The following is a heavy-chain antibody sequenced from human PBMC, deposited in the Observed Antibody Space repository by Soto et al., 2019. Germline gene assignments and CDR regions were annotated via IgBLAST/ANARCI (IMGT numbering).Heavy chain of an antibody. V-gene: IGHV3-53*01. D-gene: IGHD6-13*01. Sequence: GGSLRLSCAASGFTVSSNYMSWVRQAPGKGLEWVSVIYSGGSTYYADSVKGRFTISRDNSKNTLYLQMNSLRAEDTAVYYCATISTPYSSSWLPFAYWGQGTLVTVSS. J-gene: IGHJ4*02. CDR2: IYSGGST. CDR1: GFTVSSNY. CDR3: ATISTPYSSSWLPFAY.